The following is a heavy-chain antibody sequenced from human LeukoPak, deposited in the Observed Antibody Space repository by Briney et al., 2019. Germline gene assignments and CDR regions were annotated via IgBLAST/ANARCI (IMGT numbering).Heavy chain of an antibody. CDR2: INHSGST. J-gene: IGHJ4*02. CDR3: ARGGVFQDFDY. D-gene: IGHD3-10*01. Sequence: SETLSLTCAVYGGSFSGYYWSWIRQPPGKGLEWIGEINHSGSTNYNPSPKSRATISVDTSKNQFSLKLSSVTAADTAVYYCARGGVFQDFDYWGQGTLVTVSS. V-gene: IGHV4-34*01. CDR1: GGSFSGYY.